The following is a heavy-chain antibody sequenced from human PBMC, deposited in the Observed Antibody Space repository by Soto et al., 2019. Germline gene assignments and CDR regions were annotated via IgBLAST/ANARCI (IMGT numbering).Heavy chain of an antibody. CDR2: IIPILGIA. Sequence: QVQLVQSGGEVQKPGSSVEVSYKASGGTFSSYTISWVRQAPGQGLEWMGRIIPILGIANYAQKFQGRVTITADKSTSTAYMELSSLRSEDTAVYYCARAVSWYWFDPWGQGTLVTVSS. D-gene: IGHD6-13*01. J-gene: IGHJ5*02. CDR3: ARAVSWYWFDP. CDR1: GGTFSSYT. V-gene: IGHV1-69*02.